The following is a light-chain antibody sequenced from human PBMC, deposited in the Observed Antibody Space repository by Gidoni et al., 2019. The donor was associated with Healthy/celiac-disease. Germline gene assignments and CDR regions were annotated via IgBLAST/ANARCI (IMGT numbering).Light chain of an antibody. V-gene: IGKV4-1*01. CDR3: QQYYSTPRT. Sequence: IVMTQSPDSLSVSLGERATIKCKSSQSVLYSSNNKNYLAWYQQKPGQPPKLLIYWASTRESGVPDRFSGSGSGTDFTLTISSLQAEDVAVYYCQQYYSTPRTFGQGTKVEIK. CDR2: WAS. CDR1: QSVLYSSNNKNY. J-gene: IGKJ1*01.